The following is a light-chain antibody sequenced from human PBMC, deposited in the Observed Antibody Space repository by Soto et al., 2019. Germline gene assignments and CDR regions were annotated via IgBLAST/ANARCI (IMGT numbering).Light chain of an antibody. J-gene: IGKJ1*01. Sequence: EIVLTQSPGTLSLSPGERATLSCRASQGVSGTYLAWYQQKPGQAPRLLIYGASSRATGIPIRFSGSESGPDFTLTISRLEPEDFAVYYCQHYGSSPRTFGRGTKVEIK. CDR1: QGVSGTY. CDR2: GAS. V-gene: IGKV3-20*01. CDR3: QHYGSSPRT.